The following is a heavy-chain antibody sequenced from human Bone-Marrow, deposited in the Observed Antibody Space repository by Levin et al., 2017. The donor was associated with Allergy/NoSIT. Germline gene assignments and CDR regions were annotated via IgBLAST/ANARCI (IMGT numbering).Heavy chain of an antibody. J-gene: IGHJ3*02. CDR2: ISGSGGST. D-gene: IGHD6-19*01. CDR3: AKDLSAVAARGCAFDI. CDR1: GFTFSSYA. V-gene: IGHV3-23*01. Sequence: AGGSLRLSCAASGFTFSSYAMSWVRQAPGKGLEWVSAISGSGGSTYYADSVKGRFTISRDNSKNTLYLQMNSLRAEDTAVYYCAKDLSAVAARGCAFDIWGQGTMVTVSS.